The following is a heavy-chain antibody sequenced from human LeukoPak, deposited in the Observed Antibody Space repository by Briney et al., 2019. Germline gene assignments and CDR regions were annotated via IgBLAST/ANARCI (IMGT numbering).Heavy chain of an antibody. V-gene: IGHV3-7*01. CDR2: INQDGGEK. CDR3: GRVIGVIGAFDI. J-gene: IGHJ3*02. CDR1: GFTFSSYW. Sequence: PGGSLRLSCAASGFTFSSYWMSWVRQAPGKGLEWVANINQDGGEKYYVDSVKGRFTISRDNSKNSLYLQMNSLGAEDTAVYYCGRVIGVIGAFDIWGQGTMVTVSS. D-gene: IGHD3-22*01.